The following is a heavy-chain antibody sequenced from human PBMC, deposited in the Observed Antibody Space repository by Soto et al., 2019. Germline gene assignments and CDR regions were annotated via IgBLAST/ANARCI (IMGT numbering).Heavy chain of an antibody. CDR3: ARLEFGNFGAY. V-gene: IGHV4-4*02. D-gene: IGHD3-10*01. Sequence: KPSETLSLTCAVSGGSISNDAWWWSWVRQPPGKGLEWIGEIHHSGDDNYNPSLRSRVTLSLDKSKNQFSLRLTSVTAADTAVYYCARLEFGNFGAYWGQGAPVTVSS. CDR1: GGSISNDAW. CDR2: IHHSGDD. J-gene: IGHJ4*02.